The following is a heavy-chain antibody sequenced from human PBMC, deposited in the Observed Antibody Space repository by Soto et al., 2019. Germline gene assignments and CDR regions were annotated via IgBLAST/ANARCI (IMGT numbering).Heavy chain of an antibody. J-gene: IGHJ4*02. CDR3: AKDRPGAMALFDY. V-gene: IGHV3-23*01. CDR1: GFTFSSYA. D-gene: IGHD5-18*01. Sequence: EVQLLESGGGLVQPGGSLRLSCAASGFTFSSYAMSWVRQAPGKGLEWVSAISGSGGSTYYADSVKGRFTISRDNSKTPLYLQMNSLRAEETAVYYCAKDRPGAMALFDYWGPGTLVTVSS. CDR2: ISGSGGST.